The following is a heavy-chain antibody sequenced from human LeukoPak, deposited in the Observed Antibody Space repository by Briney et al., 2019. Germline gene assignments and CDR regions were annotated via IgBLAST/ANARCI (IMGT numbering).Heavy chain of an antibody. V-gene: IGHV4-39*01. D-gene: IGHD3-22*01. J-gene: IGHJ3*02. CDR2: IYYSGTT. Sequence: SETLSLTCTVSGRSISGSSYYWGWIRQPPGKGLEWIGNIYYSGTTYYNPSLKSRVTISVDTSKNHFSLKLSSVTAADTAVYYYARIVGVVVITGADAFDIWGQGTMVTVSS. CDR1: GRSISGSSYY. CDR3: ARIVGVVVITGADAFDI.